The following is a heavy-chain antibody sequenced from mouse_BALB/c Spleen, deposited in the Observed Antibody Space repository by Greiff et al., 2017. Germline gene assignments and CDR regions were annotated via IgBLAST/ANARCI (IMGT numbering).Heavy chain of an antibody. CDR2: IYPGSGST. Sequence: LQQPGSELVRPGASVKLSCKASGYTFTSYWMHWVKQRPGQGLEWIGNIYPGSGSTNYDEKFKSKATLTVDTSSSTAYMQLSSLTSEDSAVYYCTSYYGNYWGQGTTLTVSA. J-gene: IGHJ2*01. V-gene: IGHV1S22*01. CDR1: GYTFTSYW. D-gene: IGHD2-1*01. CDR3: TSYYGNY.